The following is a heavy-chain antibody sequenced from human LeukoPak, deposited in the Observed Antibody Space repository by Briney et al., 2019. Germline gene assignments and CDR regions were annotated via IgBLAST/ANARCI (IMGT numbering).Heavy chain of an antibody. CDR2: FYHSGST. V-gene: IGHV4-38-2*01. J-gene: IGHJ4*02. Sequence: PSETLSLTCAVSGYSISSYYYWGWIRQPPGRGLEWIGSFYHSGSTYYNPSLKSRVTISVDTSKNQFSLKLSSVTAADTAVCYCARVVSSSSRYFDYWGQGILVTVSS. CDR3: ARVVSSSSRYFDY. CDR1: GYSISSYYY. D-gene: IGHD6-6*01.